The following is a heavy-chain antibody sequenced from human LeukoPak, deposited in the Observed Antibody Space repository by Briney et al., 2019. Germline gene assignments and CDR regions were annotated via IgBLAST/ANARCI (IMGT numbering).Heavy chain of an antibody. Sequence: SVKVSCKASGFTFTSSAMQWVRQARGQRLEWIGWIVVGSGKTNYAQKFQERVTITRDMSTSTAYMELSSMRSEDTAVYYGAAGSSGYYSYWGQGTLVTVSS. V-gene: IGHV1-58*02. CDR3: AAGSSGYYSY. CDR2: IVVGSGKT. J-gene: IGHJ4*02. CDR1: GFTFTSSA. D-gene: IGHD3-22*01.